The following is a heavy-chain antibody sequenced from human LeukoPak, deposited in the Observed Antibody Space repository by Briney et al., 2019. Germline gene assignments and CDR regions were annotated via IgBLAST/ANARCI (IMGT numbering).Heavy chain of an antibody. CDR1: GFSFGSYS. Sequence: GGSLRLSCAASGFSFGSYSMTWVRQAPGKGLECVSSISGSSTYIYYADSVKGRFTVSGDNANSSLYLHMNSLRDEDTAVYYCASDSSVGYWGRGTLVTVSS. V-gene: IGHV3-21*06. CDR2: ISGSSTYI. D-gene: IGHD6-19*01. J-gene: IGHJ4*02. CDR3: ASDSSVGY.